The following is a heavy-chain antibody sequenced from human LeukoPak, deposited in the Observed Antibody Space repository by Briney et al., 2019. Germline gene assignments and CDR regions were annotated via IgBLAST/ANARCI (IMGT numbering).Heavy chain of an antibody. CDR1: GFTFSSYG. V-gene: IGHV3-30*03. D-gene: IGHD3-10*01. CDR2: ISYDGSNK. CDR3: ARGSGSYYLYYFDY. Sequence: GGSLRLSCAASGFTFSSYGMHWVRQAPGKGLEWVAVISYDGSNKYYADSVKGRFTISRDNSKNTLYLQMNSLRAEDTAVYYCARGSGSYYLYYFDYWGQGTLVTVSS. J-gene: IGHJ4*02.